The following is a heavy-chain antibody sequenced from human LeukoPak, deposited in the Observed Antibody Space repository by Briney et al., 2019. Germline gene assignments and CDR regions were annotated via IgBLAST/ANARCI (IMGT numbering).Heavy chain of an antibody. J-gene: IGHJ4*02. CDR3: ARTARGSSGSRKYYFDY. D-gene: IGHD5-12*01. Sequence: SETLSLTCVVSGGSFSGYLWSWIRQSPGKGLEWIGEINHSGSTNYNPSLKSRVTISVDTSKNQFSLKLSSVTAADTAVYYCARTARGSSGSRKYYFDYWGQGTLVTVSS. CDR1: GGSFSGYL. CDR2: INHSGST. V-gene: IGHV4-34*01.